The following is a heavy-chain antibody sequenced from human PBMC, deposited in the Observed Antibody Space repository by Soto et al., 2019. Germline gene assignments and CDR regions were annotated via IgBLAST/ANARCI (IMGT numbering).Heavy chain of an antibody. V-gene: IGHV3-66*01. Sequence: GGSLRLSCAASGFTFSSNYMNWVRQAPGKGLEWVSIIYRGGSTYYADSVKGRFTISRDNSKNTLYLQMNSLRAEETAVYYCARDSAYRSSSRFDHWGQGTLVTVSS. CDR3: ARDSAYRSSSRFDH. D-gene: IGHD6-13*01. J-gene: IGHJ5*02. CDR1: GFTFSSNY. CDR2: IYRGGST.